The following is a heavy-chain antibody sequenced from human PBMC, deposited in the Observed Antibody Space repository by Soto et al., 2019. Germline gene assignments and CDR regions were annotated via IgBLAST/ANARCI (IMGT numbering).Heavy chain of an antibody. CDR2: INPSGGST. J-gene: IGHJ6*03. V-gene: IGHV1-46*03. D-gene: IGHD2-15*01. CDR1: GYTFTSYY. CDR3: ARGPNCSGGSCQPHYYYYYYMGV. Sequence: ASVKVSCKASGYTFTSYYMHWVRQAPGQGLEWMGIINPSGGSTSYAQKFQGRVTMTRDTSTSTVYMELSSLRSEDTAVYYCARGPNCSGGSCQPHYYYYYYMGVWGKGTTVTVSS.